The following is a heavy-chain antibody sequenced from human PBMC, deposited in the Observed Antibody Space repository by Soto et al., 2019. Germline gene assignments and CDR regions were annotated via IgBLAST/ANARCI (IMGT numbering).Heavy chain of an antibody. CDR1: GFTFSSYS. D-gene: IGHD4-17*01. CDR3: ARVSDDYGDYYFDY. CDR2: ISSSSSTI. J-gene: IGHJ4*02. Sequence: VQLVESGGGLVQPGGSLRLSCAASGFTFSSYSMNWVRQAPGKGLEWVSYISSSSSTIYYADSVKGRFTISRDNAKNSLYLQMNSLRAEDTAVYYCARVSDDYGDYYFDYWGQGTLVTVSS. V-gene: IGHV3-48*01.